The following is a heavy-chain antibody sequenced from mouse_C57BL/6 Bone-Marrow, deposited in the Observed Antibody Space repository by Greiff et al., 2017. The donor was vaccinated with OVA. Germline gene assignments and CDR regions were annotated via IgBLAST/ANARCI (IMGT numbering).Heavy chain of an antibody. Sequence: QVQLQQPGAELVKPGASVRLSCKASGYTFTSYWMHWVKRRPGQGLEWIGMIHPNSGSTNYNEKFKSKATLTVDKSSSTAYMQLSSLTSEDSAVYYCARWTYYSNSFAYWGQGTLVTVSA. J-gene: IGHJ3*01. V-gene: IGHV1-64*01. CDR2: IHPNSGST. CDR3: ARWTYYSNSFAY. D-gene: IGHD2-5*01. CDR1: GYTFTSYW.